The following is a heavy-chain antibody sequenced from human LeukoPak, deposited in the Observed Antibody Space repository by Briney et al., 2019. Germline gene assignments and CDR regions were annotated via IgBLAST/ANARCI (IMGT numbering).Heavy chain of an antibody. D-gene: IGHD6-13*01. V-gene: IGHV3-30-3*01. CDR1: GFTFSSYA. Sequence: GRSLRLSCAASGFTFSSYAMHWVRQAPGKGLEWVAVISYDGSNKYYADSVKGRFTISRDNSKNTLYLQMNSLRAEDTAVYYCARLEYSSSWYFDYWGQGTLVTVSS. CDR3: ARLEYSSSWYFDY. J-gene: IGHJ4*02. CDR2: ISYDGSNK.